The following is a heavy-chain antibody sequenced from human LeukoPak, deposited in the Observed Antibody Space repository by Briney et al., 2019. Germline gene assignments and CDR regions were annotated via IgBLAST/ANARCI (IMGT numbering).Heavy chain of an antibody. CDR3: AMATR. CDR1: GFTFRSYT. V-gene: IGHV3-21*01. Sequence: PGGSLRLSCAASGFTFRSYTMNWVRQAPGKGLEWVSSLSPTRFYKYHADSLKGRFTISRDNAENSLYLQMNSLRVDDTAVYYCAMATRWGQGTLVTVSS. CDR2: LSPTRFYK. J-gene: IGHJ4*02.